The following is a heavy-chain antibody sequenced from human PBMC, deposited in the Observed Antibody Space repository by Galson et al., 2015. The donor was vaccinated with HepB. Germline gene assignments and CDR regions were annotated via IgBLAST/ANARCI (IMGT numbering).Heavy chain of an antibody. Sequence: SLRLSCAASGFTFSSYAMSWVRQAPGKGLEWVSAISGSGGSTYYADSVKGRFTISRDNSKNTLYLQMNSLRAEDTAVYYCAKGRGVWFYDFWSGYYPHYYYYYGMDVWGQGTTVTVSS. CDR1: GFTFSSYA. J-gene: IGHJ6*02. CDR2: ISGSGGST. CDR3: AKGRGVWFYDFWSGYYPHYYYYYGMDV. V-gene: IGHV3-23*01. D-gene: IGHD3-3*01.